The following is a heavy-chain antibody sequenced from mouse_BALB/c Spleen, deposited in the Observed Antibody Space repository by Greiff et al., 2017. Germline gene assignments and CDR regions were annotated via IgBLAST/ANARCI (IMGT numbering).Heavy chain of an antibody. D-gene: IGHD2-2*01. CDR2: IFPGSGNT. J-gene: IGHJ3*01. Sequence: QVQLKQSGPELVKPGASVKISCKASGYSFTSYYIHWVKQRPGQGLEWIGWIFPGSGNTKYNEKFKGKATLTADTSSSTAYMQLSSLTSEDSAVYFCARGDGYDGFAYWGQGTLVTVSA. V-gene: IGHV1-66*01. CDR1: GYSFTSYY. CDR3: ARGDGYDGFAY.